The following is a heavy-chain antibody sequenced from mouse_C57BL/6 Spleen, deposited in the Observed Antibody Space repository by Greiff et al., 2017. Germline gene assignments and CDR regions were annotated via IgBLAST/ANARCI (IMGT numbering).Heavy chain of an antibody. Sequence: QVQLQQPGAELVKPGASVKMSCKASGYTFTSYWITWVKQRPGQGLEWIGDIYPSSGSTNYNEKFKSKATLTVDTSSSTAYMQLSSLTSEDSAVYYCARYRSDGYYAMDYWGQGTSVTVSS. CDR1: GYTFTSYW. CDR2: IYPSSGST. D-gene: IGHD2-3*01. CDR3: ARYRSDGYYAMDY. V-gene: IGHV1-55*01. J-gene: IGHJ4*01.